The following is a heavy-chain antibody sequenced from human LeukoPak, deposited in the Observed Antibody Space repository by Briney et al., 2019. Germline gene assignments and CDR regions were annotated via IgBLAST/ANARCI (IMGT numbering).Heavy chain of an antibody. CDR3: ARDRRADYGRNDDAFDI. D-gene: IGHD4-17*01. V-gene: IGHV3-13*01. Sequence: GGSLRLSCAASGFTFNNYDMHWVRQATGKGLEWVSHIGTGTDTHYSDSVKGRFTISRENAKNSLYLQMNSLGAGDTAVYYCARDRRADYGRNDDAFDIWGQGTIVTVSS. CDR2: IGTGTDT. J-gene: IGHJ3*02. CDR1: GFTFNNYD.